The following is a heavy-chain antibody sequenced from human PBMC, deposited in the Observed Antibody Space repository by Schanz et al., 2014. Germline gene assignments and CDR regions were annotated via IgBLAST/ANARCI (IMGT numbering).Heavy chain of an antibody. Sequence: EVQLVESGGGLVKPGGSLRLSCEASEFTFSTYKMNWVRQAPGKGLEWVSSISSSGSYIHYADSGKGRFTISRDNAKNTLYLRMNSLRAEDTAVYYCARDSRPNYDFLTAYYAIDYWGQGTLVTVSS. V-gene: IGHV3-21*01. CDR3: ARDSRPNYDFLTAYYAIDY. CDR1: EFTFSTYK. CDR2: ISSSGSYI. D-gene: IGHD3-9*01. J-gene: IGHJ4*02.